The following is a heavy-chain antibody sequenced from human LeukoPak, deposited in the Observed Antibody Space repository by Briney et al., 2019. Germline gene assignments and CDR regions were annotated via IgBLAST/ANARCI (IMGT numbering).Heavy chain of an antibody. CDR2: ISSRSRYI. CDR3: ARDSAIVVLAYMDV. V-gene: IGHV3-21*01. D-gene: IGHD2-15*01. J-gene: IGHJ6*03. Sequence: GGSLRLSCAASGFIFSDYHMNWVRQAPGKGLEWVSSISSRSRYIYYADSVKGRFTTSRDNTKNSLYLQMNNLRAEDTGVYYCARDSAIVVLAYMDVWGKGTTVTVSS. CDR1: GFIFSDYH.